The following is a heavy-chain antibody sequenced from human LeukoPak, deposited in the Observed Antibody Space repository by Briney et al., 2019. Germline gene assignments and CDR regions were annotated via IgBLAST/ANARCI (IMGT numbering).Heavy chain of an antibody. CDR3: TTCGGDCYFNY. J-gene: IGHJ4*02. D-gene: IGHD2-21*02. Sequence: GGSLRLSCAASVFTFSNAWMNWVRQAPGKGLEWVGRIKSKPVGETTSYAAPVIGRFTISRDDSRNTVYLQMNSLKTEDTALYYCTTCGGDCYFNYWGQGTLVTVSS. CDR2: IKSKPVGETT. CDR1: VFTFSNAW. V-gene: IGHV3-15*01.